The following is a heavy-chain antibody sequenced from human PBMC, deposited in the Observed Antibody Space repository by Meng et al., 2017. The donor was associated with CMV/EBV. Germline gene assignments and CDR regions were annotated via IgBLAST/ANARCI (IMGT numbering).Heavy chain of an antibody. CDR1: GGSFSGYY. D-gene: IGHD2-15*01. J-gene: IGHJ4*02. CDR2: INHSGST. V-gene: IGHV4-34*01. CDR3: ASSLTYPDY. Sequence: GQPRQWGAGLLKPSETLSLTCAVYGGSFSGYYWSWIRQPPGKGLEWIGEINHSGSTNYNPSLKSRVTISVDTSKNQFSLKLSSVTAADTAVYYCASSLTYPDYWGQGTLVTVSS.